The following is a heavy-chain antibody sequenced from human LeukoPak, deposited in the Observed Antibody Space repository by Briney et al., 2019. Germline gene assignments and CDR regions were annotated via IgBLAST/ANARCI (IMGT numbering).Heavy chain of an antibody. Sequence: SETLSLTCTVSGGSISSYYLSWIRQPPGKGLEWIADIYYSGSTNYTPSLKSRVTISVDTSKNQFSLKLSSVTAADTAVYYCARGGGWDWFDPWGQGTLVTVSS. CDR3: ARGGGWDWFDP. D-gene: IGHD1-26*01. J-gene: IGHJ5*02. V-gene: IGHV4-59*01. CDR2: IYYSGST. CDR1: GGSISSYY.